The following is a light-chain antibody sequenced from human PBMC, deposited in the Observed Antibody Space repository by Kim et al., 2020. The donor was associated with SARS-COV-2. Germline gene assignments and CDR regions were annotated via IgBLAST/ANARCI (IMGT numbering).Light chain of an antibody. Sequence: WPGTSAPLSCRASQTINSRLVWYQQKPGEAARLLIYDATTRATGGPAKFISSGSETDFTLTISSLQSEDFAVYYCQQSSDWPPLTFDQGTKVDIK. J-gene: IGKJ1*01. CDR3: QQSSDWPPLT. V-gene: IGKV3-15*01. CDR2: DAT. CDR1: QTINSR.